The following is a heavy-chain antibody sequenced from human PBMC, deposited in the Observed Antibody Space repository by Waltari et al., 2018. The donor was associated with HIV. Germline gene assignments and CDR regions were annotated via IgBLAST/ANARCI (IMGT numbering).Heavy chain of an antibody. D-gene: IGHD1-7*01. CDR3: ARGRNWNYPSQFDY. CDR1: GDSVGDSRYY. V-gene: IGHV4-39*07. J-gene: IGHJ4*02. CDR2: IYYRGST. Sequence: QPQLQESGPGLVKPSESLSLTCPVSGDSVGDSRYYWGWIRQPPGKGLECIGGIYYRGSTYYNPSLKSRVTISLDTSKNQFSLTLSSVAAADTAVYYCARGRNWNYPSQFDYWGQGTLVTVSS.